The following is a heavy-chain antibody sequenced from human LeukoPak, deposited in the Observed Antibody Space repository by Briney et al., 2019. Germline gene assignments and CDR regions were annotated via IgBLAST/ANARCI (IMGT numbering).Heavy chain of an antibody. Sequence: ASVKVSCKASGGTFTSYGISWVRQAPGQGLEWMGWISAYNGNTNYAQKLQGRVTMTTDTSTSTAYMELRSLRSDDTAVYYCARARAVFGVVIMQLNDYWGQGTLVTVSS. V-gene: IGHV1-18*01. D-gene: IGHD3-3*01. CDR1: GGTFTSYG. CDR3: ARARAVFGVVIMQLNDY. J-gene: IGHJ4*02. CDR2: ISAYNGNT.